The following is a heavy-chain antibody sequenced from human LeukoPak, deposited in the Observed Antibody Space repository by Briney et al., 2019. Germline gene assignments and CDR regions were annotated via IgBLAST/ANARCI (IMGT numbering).Heavy chain of an antibody. V-gene: IGHV3-9*01. CDR2: ISWNSGSI. CDR1: GFTFDDYA. D-gene: IGHD4-17*01. CDR3: AKASTYGDYYYFDY. Sequence: GGSLRLSCAASGFTFDDYAMHWVRQAPGKGLEWVSGISWNSGSIGYADSVKGRFTISRDNAKNSLYLQMNSLRAEDTAVYYCAKASTYGDYYYFDYWGQGTLVTVSS. J-gene: IGHJ4*02.